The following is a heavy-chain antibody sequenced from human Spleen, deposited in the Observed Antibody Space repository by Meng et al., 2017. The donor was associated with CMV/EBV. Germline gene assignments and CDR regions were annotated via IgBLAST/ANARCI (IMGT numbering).Heavy chain of an antibody. Sequence: GESLKISCAASGFTFSSYGMHWVRQAPGKGLEWVGRIRDKANSYMTEYAASVKGKFTISRDDSKNSVYLQTNSLQSEDTAVYFCAIDGGGYCSSWGQGTMVTVSS. CDR1: GFTFSSYG. CDR2: IRDKANSYMT. J-gene: IGHJ4*02. D-gene: IGHD6-13*01. V-gene: IGHV3-72*01. CDR3: AIDGGGYCSS.